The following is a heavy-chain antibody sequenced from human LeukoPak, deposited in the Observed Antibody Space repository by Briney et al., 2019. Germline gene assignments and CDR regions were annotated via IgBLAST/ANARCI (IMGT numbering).Heavy chain of an antibody. CDR1: GFTFDDYA. Sequence: GGSLRLSCAASGFTFDDYAMHWVRQAPGKGLEWVSLISGDGGSTYYADSVKGRFTISRDNSKNSLYLQMNSLRTEDTALYYCAKDPQVGDYYDSSGYPGNWGQGTLVTVST. CDR3: AKDPQVGDYYDSSGYPGN. D-gene: IGHD3-22*01. CDR2: ISGDGGST. V-gene: IGHV3-43*02. J-gene: IGHJ4*02.